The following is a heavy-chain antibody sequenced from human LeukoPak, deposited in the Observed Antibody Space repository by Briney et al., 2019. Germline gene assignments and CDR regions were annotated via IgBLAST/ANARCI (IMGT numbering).Heavy chain of an antibody. CDR2: ISDSGST. V-gene: IGHV4-59*01. J-gene: IGHJ5*02. D-gene: IGHD4-17*01. CDR3: ARYDYGDCWFDP. Sequence: TSETLSLTCTVSGGSMNNYYWSWLRQAPGKGLEWLGYISDSGSTNYNPSLRSRVTISVDTSKNQFSLKLSSVTAADTALYYCARYDYGDCWFDPWGQGTLVTVSS. CDR1: GGSMNNYY.